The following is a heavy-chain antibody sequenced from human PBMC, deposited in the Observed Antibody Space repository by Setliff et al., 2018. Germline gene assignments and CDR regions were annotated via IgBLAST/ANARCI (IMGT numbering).Heavy chain of an antibody. CDR2: ISSNGGST. V-gene: IGHV3-64*01. CDR3: ARGEKWLIPAYFDY. CDR1: GFTFGSYA. D-gene: IGHD6-19*01. J-gene: IGHJ4*02. Sequence: PGGSLRLSCAASGFTFGSYAMHWVRQAPGKGLEYVSAISSNGGSTYYANSMKGRFTISRDNSKNTLYLQMGSLRAEDMAVYYCARGEKWLIPAYFDYWGQGTLVTVSS.